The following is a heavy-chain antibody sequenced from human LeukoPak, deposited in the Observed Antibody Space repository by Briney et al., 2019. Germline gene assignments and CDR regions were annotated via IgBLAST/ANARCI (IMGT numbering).Heavy chain of an antibody. Sequence: APVKVSCKASGYTFTSYYMHWVRQAPGQGLEWMGIINPSGGSTSYAQKFQGRVTMTRDTSTSTVYMELSSLRSEDTAVYYCAREGDIVATIGWMLSYYYYMDVWGEGTTVTVSS. V-gene: IGHV1-46*03. CDR2: INPSGGST. D-gene: IGHD5-12*01. CDR1: GYTFTSYY. J-gene: IGHJ6*03. CDR3: AREGDIVATIGWMLSYYYYMDV.